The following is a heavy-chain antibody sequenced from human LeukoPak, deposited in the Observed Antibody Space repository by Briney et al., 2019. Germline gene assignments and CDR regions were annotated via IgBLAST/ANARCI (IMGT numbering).Heavy chain of an antibody. Sequence: GASLQISCEGAGSIFTSYWIAWGRQLPGKGLEWMGIIYPGDSDTRYSPSFQGQVTISADKSISTAYLQWSSLKASDTALYYCARRASATEDLDYWGQGTLVTVSS. CDR2: IYPGDSDT. CDR1: GSIFTSYW. V-gene: IGHV5-51*01. CDR3: ARRASATEDLDY. J-gene: IGHJ4*02.